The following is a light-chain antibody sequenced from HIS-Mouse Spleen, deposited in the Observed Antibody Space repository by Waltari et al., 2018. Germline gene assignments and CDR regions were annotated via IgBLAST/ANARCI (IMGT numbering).Light chain of an antibody. V-gene: IGLV3-21*03. CDR2: DDS. Sequence: SYVLTQPPSVPVAPGKTARITCGGTNFGRKGVHWYQQKPGQAPVLVVYDDSDRPSGIPERFSGSNSGNTATLTISRVEAGDEADYYCQVWDSSSDHRVFGGGTKLTVL. CDR3: QVWDSSSDHRV. CDR1: NFGRKG. J-gene: IGLJ3*02.